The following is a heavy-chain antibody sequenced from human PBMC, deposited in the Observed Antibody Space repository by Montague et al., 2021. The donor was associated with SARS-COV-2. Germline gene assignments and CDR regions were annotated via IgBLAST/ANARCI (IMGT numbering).Heavy chain of an antibody. J-gene: IGHJ4*02. V-gene: IGHV3-7*01. CDR2: IKQDGSEQ. CDR1: GFTFSSYW. Sequence: SLRLSCAASGFTFSSYWMSWVRLAPGKGLEWVANIKQDGSEQYYVDSVXGLFTISRDNAKNSLYLQMNSLRAEDTAVYYCARDRGGSGSYYSEGSDYWGQGILVTVSS. D-gene: IGHD3-10*01. CDR3: ARDRGGSGSYYSEGSDY.